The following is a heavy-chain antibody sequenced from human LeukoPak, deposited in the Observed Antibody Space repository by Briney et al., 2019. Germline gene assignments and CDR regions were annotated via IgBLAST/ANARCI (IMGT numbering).Heavy chain of an antibody. CDR1: GFTFSSYA. V-gene: IGHV3-23*01. CDR3: AKEALRYFDWLLTYFDY. CDR2: ISGSGGST. J-gene: IGHJ4*02. Sequence: GGSLRLSCAASGFTFSSYAMHWVRQAPGKGLEWVSAISGSGGSTYYADSVKGRFTISRDNSKNTLYLQMNSLRAEDTAVYYCAKEALRYFDWLLTYFDYWGQGTLVTVSS. D-gene: IGHD3-9*01.